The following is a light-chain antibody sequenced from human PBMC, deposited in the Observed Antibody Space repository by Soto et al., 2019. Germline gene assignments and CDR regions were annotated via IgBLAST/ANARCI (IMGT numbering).Light chain of an antibody. Sequence: EIGFSQSPATLSVSPGDRATLSCRASQSVSSSYLAWYQQKPGQAPRLLIHGASSRATGIPDRISGSGSGTDFTLTISRLEPEDFAVYYCQQYGSSPITFGQGTRLEIK. J-gene: IGKJ5*01. CDR3: QQYGSSPIT. V-gene: IGKV3-20*01. CDR1: QSVSSSY. CDR2: GAS.